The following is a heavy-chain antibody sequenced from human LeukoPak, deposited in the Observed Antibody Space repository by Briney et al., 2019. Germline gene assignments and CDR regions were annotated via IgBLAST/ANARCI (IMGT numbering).Heavy chain of an antibody. Sequence: GSLRLSCAASGFTFSSYSMNWVRQAPGKGLEWVSSISTSSSYIYYADSVKGRFTISRDNAKNSLYLQMNSLRAEDTAVYYCARDVGLYYYDSSTYFDYWGQGTLVTVSS. V-gene: IGHV3-21*01. CDR2: ISTSSSYI. D-gene: IGHD3-22*01. CDR1: GFTFSSYS. CDR3: ARDVGLYYYDSSTYFDY. J-gene: IGHJ4*02.